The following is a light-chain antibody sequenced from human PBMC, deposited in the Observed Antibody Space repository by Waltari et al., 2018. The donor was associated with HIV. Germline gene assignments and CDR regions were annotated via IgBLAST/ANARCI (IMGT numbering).Light chain of an antibody. Sequence: QSALTQPASVSGSPGQSITISCTGTSSDVGAYNYVCWYQQHPGKAPKLMIYEVNNRPSGVSNRFSGSKSGSSASLAISGLRSEDEADYYCAAWDDSLSGWVFGGGTKLTVL. V-gene: IGLV2-14*01. CDR2: EVN. J-gene: IGLJ3*02. CDR1: SSDVGAYNY. CDR3: AAWDDSLSGWV.